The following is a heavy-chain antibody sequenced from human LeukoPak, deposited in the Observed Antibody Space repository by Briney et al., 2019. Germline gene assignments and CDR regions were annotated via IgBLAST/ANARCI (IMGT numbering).Heavy chain of an antibody. V-gene: IGHV1-18*01. CDR1: GYTFSNFG. J-gene: IGHJ4*02. CDR2: VSGNNDNP. D-gene: IGHD2-2*01. CDR3: ARDGTSTDDY. Sequence: ASVRVSCKASGYTFSNFGINWVRQAPGQGLEWMGWVSGNNDNPNYGQKFQGRFTVTTDSSTNTAYMELRNLRFDDTAVYYCARDGTSTDDYWGQGTLVTVSS.